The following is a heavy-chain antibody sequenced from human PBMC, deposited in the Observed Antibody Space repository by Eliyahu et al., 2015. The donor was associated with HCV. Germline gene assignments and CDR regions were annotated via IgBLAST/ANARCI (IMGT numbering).Heavy chain of an antibody. J-gene: IGHJ4*02. Sequence: EVQLVESGGGLVKPGGSLRXSXEASGXPFXTYXMNWVRQVPGKGLEWVSSISRSSNYKYYADSVKGRFTISRDNAKNSLYLQMNSLRDEDTAVYYCARGAQSCNSVNCHRGPFDYWGQGALVTVSS. CDR3: ARGAQSCNSVNCHRGPFDY. D-gene: IGHD2/OR15-2a*01. CDR2: ISRSSNYK. CDR1: GXPFXTYX. V-gene: IGHV3-21*02.